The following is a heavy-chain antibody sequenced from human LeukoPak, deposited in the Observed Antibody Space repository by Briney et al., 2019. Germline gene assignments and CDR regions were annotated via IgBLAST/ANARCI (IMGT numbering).Heavy chain of an antibody. V-gene: IGHV3-23*01. CDR2: FAGTDGGA. J-gene: IGHJ6*04. CDR1: GFSVSNYG. CDR3: AELGITMIGGV. Sequence: PGGSLRLSCAASGFSVSNYGMTWVRQAPGKGLEWVSSFAGTDGGAYYAHSVKGRFTISRDNAKNSLYLQMNSLRAEDTAVYYCAELGITMIGGVWGKGTTITISS. D-gene: IGHD3-10*02.